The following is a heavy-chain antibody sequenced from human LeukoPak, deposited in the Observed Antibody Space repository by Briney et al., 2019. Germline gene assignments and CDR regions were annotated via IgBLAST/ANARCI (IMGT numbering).Heavy chain of an antibody. V-gene: IGHV3-15*07. J-gene: IGHJ4*02. CDR2: IKPKTDGETT. Sequence: PGGSLRLSCAASGFTFSGYPIHWVRQAPGKGLEWVGRIKPKTDGETTEYAAPVKDRFSISRDDSKSMMCLQMNSLKTEDTAVYYCITPLPYSAQGGQGTLVTVSS. D-gene: IGHD2-21*01. CDR3: ITPLPYSAQ. CDR1: GFTFSGYP.